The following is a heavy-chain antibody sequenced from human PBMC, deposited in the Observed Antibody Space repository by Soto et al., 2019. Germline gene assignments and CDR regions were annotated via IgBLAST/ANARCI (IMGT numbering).Heavy chain of an antibody. CDR1: GGSISSYY. Sequence: PSETLSLTSTVSGGSISSYYWSWIRQPPGKGLEWIGYIYYSGSTNYNPSLKRRVTISVDTSKNQFSLKLSSVTAADTTVYYCARQSGSGRSYYYYGMDVWGQGTTVTVSS. J-gene: IGHJ6*02. D-gene: IGHD3-10*01. CDR2: IYYSGST. V-gene: IGHV4-59*01. CDR3: ARQSGSGRSYYYYGMDV.